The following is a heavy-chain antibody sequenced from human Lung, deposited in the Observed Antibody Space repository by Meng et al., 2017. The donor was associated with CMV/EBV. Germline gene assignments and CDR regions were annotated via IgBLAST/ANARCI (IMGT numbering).Heavy chain of an antibody. D-gene: IGHD3-10*01. J-gene: IGHJ4*02. CDR1: GDSVSSNSAA. CDR2: TYYRSKWYN. CDR3: ARFGTVGAGSGVYFHY. V-gene: IGHV6-1*01. Sequence: SETLSLXCAISGDSVSSNSAAWNWIRQSPSRGLEWLGRTYYRSKWYNDYAVSVKSRITINPDTSKDQFSLQLNSVTPEDTAVYYCARFGTVGAGSGVYFHYWGQGPVVPSPQ.